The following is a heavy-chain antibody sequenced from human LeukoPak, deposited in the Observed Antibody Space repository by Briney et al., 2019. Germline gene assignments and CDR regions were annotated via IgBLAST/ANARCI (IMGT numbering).Heavy chain of an antibody. V-gene: IGHV5-51*01. CDR3: GMSGDRVPLQDDVFDV. J-gene: IGHJ3*01. CDR2: IYSGDSDT. CDR1: GYRFTHYW. D-gene: IGHD1-26*01. Sequence: GESLNISCEGSGYRFTHYWIGWVREMPGKRLEWVGIIYSGDSDTRYSSSFQGQVTISVDKSINTDYLQWSSLQASDTAMYYCGMSGDRVPLQDDVFDVWGQGTMVTVST.